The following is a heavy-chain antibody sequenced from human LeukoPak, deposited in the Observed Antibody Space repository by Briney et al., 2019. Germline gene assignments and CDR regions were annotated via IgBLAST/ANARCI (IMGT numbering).Heavy chain of an antibody. V-gene: IGHV3-53*01. CDR3: ATWSGRDSSGYQLDY. CDR2: IYSGGST. J-gene: IGHJ4*02. Sequence: PGGSLRLSCAASGFTVSSNYMSWVRQAPGKGLEWVSVIYSGGSTYCADSVKGRFTISRDNSKNTLYLQMNSLRAEDTAVYYCATWSGRDSSGYQLDYWGQGTLVTVSS. CDR1: GFTVSSNY. D-gene: IGHD3-22*01.